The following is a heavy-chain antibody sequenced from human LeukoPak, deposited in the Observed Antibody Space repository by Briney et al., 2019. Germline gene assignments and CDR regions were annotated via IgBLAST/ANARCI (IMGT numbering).Heavy chain of an antibody. Sequence: SVKVSCKASGGTFSSYAISWVRQAPGQGLEWMGRIMPSLNMANYAQKFQDRVTITADKSTYIAYMELSSLRSEDTAAYYCAKEGGGAYSYGLPYYFDYWGQGTLVTVSS. D-gene: IGHD5-18*01. CDR3: AKEGGGAYSYGLPYYFDY. J-gene: IGHJ4*02. V-gene: IGHV1-69*04. CDR1: GGTFSSYA. CDR2: IMPSLNMA.